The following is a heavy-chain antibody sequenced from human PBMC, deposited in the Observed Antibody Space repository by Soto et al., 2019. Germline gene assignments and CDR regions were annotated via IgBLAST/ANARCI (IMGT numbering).Heavy chain of an antibody. D-gene: IGHD1-26*01. Sequence: ASVKVSCKASGYTFTGYYMHWVRQAPGQGLEWMGWINPNSGGTNYAQKFQGWVTMTRDTSISTAYMELSRLRSDDTAVYYCARTFNSGSYYELDYWGQGTLVTVSS. V-gene: IGHV1-2*04. J-gene: IGHJ4*02. CDR1: GYTFTGYY. CDR3: ARTFNSGSYYELDY. CDR2: INPNSGGT.